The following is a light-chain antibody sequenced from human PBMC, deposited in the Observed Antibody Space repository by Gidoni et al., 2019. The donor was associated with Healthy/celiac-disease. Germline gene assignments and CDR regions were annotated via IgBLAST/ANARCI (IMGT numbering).Light chain of an antibody. CDR2: AAS. J-gene: IGKJ4*01. V-gene: IGKV1-27*01. CDR1: QSISNY. Sequence: DIEMTQSPSSLSASVGERVTISCRASQSISNYLAWYQQKPGKVPKLLIYAASTLQSGVPSRFSGSGSGTDFTLTISSLQPEDVAIYYCQQYNSAPLTFGGGTKVEIK. CDR3: QQYNSAPLT.